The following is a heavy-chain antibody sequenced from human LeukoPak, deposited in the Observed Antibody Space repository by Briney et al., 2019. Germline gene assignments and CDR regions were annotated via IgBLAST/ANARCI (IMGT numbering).Heavy chain of an antibody. CDR3: ARGRGYYDSSGPNNY. J-gene: IGHJ4*02. CDR2: INPNSGGT. V-gene: IGHV1-2*02. CDR1: GYTFTGYY. D-gene: IGHD3-22*01. Sequence: ASVKVSCKASGYTFTGYYMHWVRQAPGQGLEWMGWINPNSGGTNHAQKFQGRVTMTRDTSISTAYMQLSRLRSDDTAVYYSARGRGYYDSSGPNNYWGQGTLVTVSS.